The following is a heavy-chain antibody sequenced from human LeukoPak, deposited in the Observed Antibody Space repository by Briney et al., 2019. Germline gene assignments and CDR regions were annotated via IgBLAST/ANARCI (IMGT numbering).Heavy chain of an antibody. D-gene: IGHD3-10*01. CDR3: ARLPGRYYGSGSPNWYFDL. J-gene: IGHJ2*01. V-gene: IGHV3-30*03. CDR2: ISYDGSNK. Sequence: GRSLRLSCAASGLTFSSYGMHWVRQAPGKGLEWVAVISYDGSNKYYADSVKGRFTISRDNSKNTLYLQMNSLRAEDTAVYYCARLPGRYYGSGSPNWYFDLWGRGTLVTVSS. CDR1: GLTFSSYG.